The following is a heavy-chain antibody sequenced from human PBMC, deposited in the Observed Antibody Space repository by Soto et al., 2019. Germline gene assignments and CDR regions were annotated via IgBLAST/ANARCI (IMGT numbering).Heavy chain of an antibody. V-gene: IGHV3-11*03. CDR3: ARYPGNIVGAYYYFDY. Sequence: PGGSLRLSCAASGFTFSDYYMSWIRQAPGKGLEWVSYISSSSSYTNYAESVKGRFTISRDNAKNSLYLQMNSLRAEDTAVYYCARYPGNIVGAYYYFDYWGQGT. CDR2: ISSSSSYT. CDR1: GFTFSDYY. J-gene: IGHJ4*02. D-gene: IGHD1-26*01.